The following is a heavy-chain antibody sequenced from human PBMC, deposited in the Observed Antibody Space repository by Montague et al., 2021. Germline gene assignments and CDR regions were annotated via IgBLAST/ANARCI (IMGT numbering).Heavy chain of an antibody. D-gene: IGHD6-13*01. Sequence: SETLSLTCTVSGASITSNIYYWGWIRQSPGKGLEWIGSIYYSGNSFYQRSLKSRITMAVDTSKNQFSLKLSSVTAADTAIYYCARVFSSGYVGWFDPWGQGTLVTVSS. CDR2: IYYSGNS. CDR3: ARVFSSGYVGWFDP. CDR1: GASITSNIYY. J-gene: IGHJ5*02. V-gene: IGHV4-39*07.